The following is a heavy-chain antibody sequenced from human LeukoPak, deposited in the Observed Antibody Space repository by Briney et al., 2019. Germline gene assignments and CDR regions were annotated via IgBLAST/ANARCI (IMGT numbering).Heavy chain of an antibody. Sequence: GGSVRLSCAASGFPFSKYWMTWVRQAPGQGLAWVANIKQDGSEKYYVDSVKGRFTISRDNSQNSLYPQMNSLKAEDAAVYYWARIPGQDSSNDYWRQGTLVTVSS. CDR2: IKQDGSEK. J-gene: IGHJ4*02. V-gene: IGHV3-7*01. D-gene: IGHD1-1*01. CDR1: GFPFSKYW. CDR3: ARIPGQDSSNDY.